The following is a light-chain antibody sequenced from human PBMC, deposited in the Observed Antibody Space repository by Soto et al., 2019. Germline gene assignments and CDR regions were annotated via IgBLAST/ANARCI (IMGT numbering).Light chain of an antibody. CDR3: TSYTTSSTLV. CDR2: DVT. J-gene: IGLJ2*01. Sequence: QSALTQPASVAGSPGQSITISCTGTSSDIGTYNSVSWYQQHAGKVPKLMIYDVTNRPSGVSDRFSGSKSGNTASLTISGLHAEVEADYYCTSYTTSSTLVFGGGTKLTVL. CDR1: SSDIGTYNS. V-gene: IGLV2-14*01.